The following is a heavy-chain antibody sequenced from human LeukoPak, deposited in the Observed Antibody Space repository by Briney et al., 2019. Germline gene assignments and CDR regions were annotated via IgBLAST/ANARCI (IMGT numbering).Heavy chain of an antibody. V-gene: IGHV3-23*01. J-gene: IGHJ3*02. CDR2: ISGSGGST. CDR1: GFTFTTYA. D-gene: IGHD2-21*01. CDR3: AKGVPRYEGGAWIDAFDI. Sequence: GGSLRLSCAASGFTFTTYAMSWVRQAPGKGLEWVSSISGSGGSTYYADSVKGRFTISRDNSKNTLSLQMNNLRADDTALYYCAKGVPRYEGGAWIDAFDIWGQGTMVTVSS.